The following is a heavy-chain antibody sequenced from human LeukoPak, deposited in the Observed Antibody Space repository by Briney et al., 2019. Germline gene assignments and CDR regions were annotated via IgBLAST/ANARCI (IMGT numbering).Heavy chain of an antibody. D-gene: IGHD3-10*01. CDR1: GGSISSYY. CDR3: AGGPSSPLVRGVTPPRYYYYYMDV. J-gene: IGHJ6*03. CDR2: IYYSGST. Sequence: SETLSLTCTVSGGSISSYYWSWIRQPPGKGLEWIGYIYYSGSTNYSPSLKSRVTISVDTSKNQFSLKLRSVTAANTAVYYCAGGPSSPLVRGVTPPRYYYYYMDVWGKGTTVTISS. V-gene: IGHV4-59*01.